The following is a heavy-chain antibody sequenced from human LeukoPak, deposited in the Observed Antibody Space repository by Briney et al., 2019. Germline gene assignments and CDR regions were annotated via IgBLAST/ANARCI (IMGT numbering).Heavy chain of an antibody. D-gene: IGHD1-26*01. CDR1: GYSISSGYY. V-gene: IGHV4-38-2*02. Sequence: SETLSLTCTVSGYSISSGYYWGWIRQPPGKGLEWIGSIYHSGSTYYNPSLKSRVTISVDTSKNQFSLKLSSVTAADTAVYYCARSIVGATGGFDYWGQGTLVTVSS. J-gene: IGHJ4*02. CDR3: ARSIVGATGGFDY. CDR2: IYHSGST.